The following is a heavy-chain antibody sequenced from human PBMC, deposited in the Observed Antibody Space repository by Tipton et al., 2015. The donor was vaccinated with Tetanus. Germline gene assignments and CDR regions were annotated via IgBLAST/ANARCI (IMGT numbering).Heavy chain of an antibody. D-gene: IGHD5-24*01. J-gene: IGHJ5*02. Sequence: LVQSSQTLTLTCTFSGFSLSTSGVGVGWIRQPPGKALEWLALIYWNDDKRYSPSLKSRLTITKDTSKNQVVLTMTNMDPVDTATYYCAHTDRRDGYNKVRPMTPPVWFDPWGQGTLVTVSS. CDR3: AHTDRRDGYNKVRPMTPPVWFDP. CDR1: GFSLSTSGVG. V-gene: IGHV2-5*01. CDR2: IYWNDDK.